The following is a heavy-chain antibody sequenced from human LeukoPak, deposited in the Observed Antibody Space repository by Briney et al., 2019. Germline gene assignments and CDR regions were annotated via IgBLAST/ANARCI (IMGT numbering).Heavy chain of an antibody. Sequence: GGSLRLSCAASGFTFSSYDMHWVRQATGKGLEWVSAIGTAGGTYYPGSVKGRFTISRENAKNSLYLQMNSLRAGDTAVYYCARGVSSTHLTTPDNWFDPWGQGTLVTVSS. J-gene: IGHJ5*02. V-gene: IGHV3-13*01. CDR3: ARGVSSTHLTTPDNWFDP. CDR1: GFTFSSYD. D-gene: IGHD2-2*01. CDR2: IGTAGGT.